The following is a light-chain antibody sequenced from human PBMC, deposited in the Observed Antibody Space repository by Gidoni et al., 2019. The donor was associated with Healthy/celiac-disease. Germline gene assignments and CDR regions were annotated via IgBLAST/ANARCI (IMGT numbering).Light chain of an antibody. V-gene: IGLV1-40*01. Sequence: QSVLTQPPSVSGAPGQRVPISCTGSSSNIGAGYDVHWYQHLPGTAPKPPIYGNSNRPSGVPDRFSGSKSGTSASLAITGLQAEDEADYYCQSYDSSLSVDVVFGGGTKLTVL. CDR3: QSYDSSLSVDVV. CDR1: SSNIGAGYD. CDR2: GNS. J-gene: IGLJ2*01.